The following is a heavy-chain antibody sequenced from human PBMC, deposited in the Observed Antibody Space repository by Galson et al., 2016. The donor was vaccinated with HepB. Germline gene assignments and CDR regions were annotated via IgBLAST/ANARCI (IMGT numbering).Heavy chain of an antibody. J-gene: IGHJ6*02. CDR3: ATSRESSSWVAYYYNMDV. CDR1: GFTFSTYW. V-gene: IGHV3-7*02. D-gene: IGHD6-13*01. Sequence: SLRLSCAASGFTFSTYWMSWVRQAPGKGLEWVANIKQDGSEKDYVKSVKGRFTISRDNAKNSLYLQMNGLRVEDTAVYYCATSRESSSWVAYYYNMDVWGQGTTVIVSS. CDR2: IKQDGSEK.